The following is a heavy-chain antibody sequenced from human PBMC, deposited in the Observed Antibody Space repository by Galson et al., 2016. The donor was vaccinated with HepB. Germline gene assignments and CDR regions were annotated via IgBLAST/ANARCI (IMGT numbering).Heavy chain of an antibody. CDR1: GFTFSSYG. CDR3: AKWGRSWYHFDI. CDR2: ISIDGTKT. V-gene: IGHV3-30*04. D-gene: IGHD6-13*01. J-gene: IGHJ4*02. Sequence: SLRLSCAASGFTFSSYGMHWVRQAPGKGLEWVAVISIDGTKTYYADSVKGRFTISRDSSRNTLSLHLNSLRVEDTAVYYCAKWGRSWYHFDIWGQGTLVSVSS.